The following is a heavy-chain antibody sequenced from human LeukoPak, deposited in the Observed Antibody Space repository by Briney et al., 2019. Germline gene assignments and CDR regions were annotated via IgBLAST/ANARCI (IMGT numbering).Heavy chain of an antibody. Sequence: GGSLRLSCAASGFTFSSYSMNWVRQAPGKGLEWVSSISSSSSYIYYADSVKGRFTISRDNAKNSLYLQMNSLRAEDTAVYYCARLAVAGTPLSTYYFDYWGQGTLVTVSS. CDR3: ARLAVAGTPLSTYYFDY. CDR1: GFTFSSYS. J-gene: IGHJ4*02. V-gene: IGHV3-21*01. D-gene: IGHD6-19*01. CDR2: ISSSSSYI.